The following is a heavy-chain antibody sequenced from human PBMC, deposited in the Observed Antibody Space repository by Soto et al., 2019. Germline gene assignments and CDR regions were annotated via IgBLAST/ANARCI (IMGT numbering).Heavy chain of an antibody. D-gene: IGHD3-3*01. CDR1: GFTFSSYW. Sequence: EVQLVESGGGLVQPGGSLRLSCAASGFTFSSYWMHWVRQAPGKGLVWVSRINSDGSSTSYADSVKGRFTISRDNAKNTLYLQMNSLRAEDTAVYYCARASVLGGFLEWLLPFDYWGQGTLVTVSS. CDR3: ARASVLGGFLEWLLPFDY. J-gene: IGHJ4*02. V-gene: IGHV3-74*01. CDR2: INSDGSST.